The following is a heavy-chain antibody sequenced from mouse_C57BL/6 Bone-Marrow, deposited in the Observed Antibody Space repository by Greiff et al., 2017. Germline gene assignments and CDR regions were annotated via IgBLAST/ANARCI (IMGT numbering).Heavy chain of an antibody. CDR2: ISSGSSTI. CDR1: GFTFSDYG. D-gene: IGHD2-5*01. CDR3: ARGDSNYEKNYFDY. J-gene: IGHJ2*01. V-gene: IGHV5-17*01. Sequence: EVQLVESGGGLVKPGGSLKLSCAASGFTFSDYGMHWVRQAPEKGLEWVAYISSGSSTIYYADTVKGRFTISRDNAKNTLFLQMTSLRSEDTAMYYCARGDSNYEKNYFDYWGQGTTLTVSS.